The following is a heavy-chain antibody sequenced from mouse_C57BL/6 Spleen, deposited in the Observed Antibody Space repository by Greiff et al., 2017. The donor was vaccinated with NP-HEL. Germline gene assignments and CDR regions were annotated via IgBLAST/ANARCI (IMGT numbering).Heavy chain of an antibody. J-gene: IGHJ1*03. V-gene: IGHV5-4*01. Sequence: EVQRVESGGGLVKPGGSLKLSCAASGFTFSSYAMSWVRQTPEKRLEWVATISDGGSYTYYPATVKGRFTISRDNAKNNLYLQMSHLKSEDTAMYYCARDLTPYWYFDVWGTGTTVTVSS. CDR2: ISDGGSYT. CDR3: ARDLTPYWYFDV. CDR1: GFTFSSYA. D-gene: IGHD4-1*01.